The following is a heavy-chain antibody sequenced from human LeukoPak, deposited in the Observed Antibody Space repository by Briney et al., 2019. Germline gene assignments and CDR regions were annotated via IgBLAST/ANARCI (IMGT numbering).Heavy chain of an antibody. D-gene: IGHD3-22*01. CDR2: MNPNSGNT. Sequence: GASVKVSCKASGYTFTGYYMHWVRQATGQGLEWMGWMNPNSGNTGYAQKFQGRVTITRNTSISTAYMELSSLRSEDTAVYYCARGYDSSGYYHCWGQGTLVTVSS. CDR1: GYTFTGYY. J-gene: IGHJ4*02. V-gene: IGHV1-8*03. CDR3: ARGYDSSGYYHC.